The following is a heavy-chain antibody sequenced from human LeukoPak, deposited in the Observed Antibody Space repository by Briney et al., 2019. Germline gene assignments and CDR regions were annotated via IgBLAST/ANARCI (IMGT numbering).Heavy chain of an antibody. J-gene: IGHJ6*02. Sequence: PGGSLRLSCEASGFTFSSYAMTWVRQAPGKGLEWVSVISGSGNNTYYADSVKGRFTISRDNSKNTLYLQMNSLRAEDTAVYYCAKRPSGRDYYYGMDVWGQGATVTVSS. CDR1: GFTFSSYA. CDR3: AKRPSGRDYYYGMDV. V-gene: IGHV3-23*01. CDR2: ISGSGNNT.